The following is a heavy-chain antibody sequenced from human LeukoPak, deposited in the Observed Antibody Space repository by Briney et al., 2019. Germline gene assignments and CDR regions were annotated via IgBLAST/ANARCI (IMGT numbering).Heavy chain of an antibody. J-gene: IGHJ4*02. CDR2: IRYDGSNK. CDR3: AKDRFSSSFYYFDY. CDR1: GFTFSSYA. D-gene: IGHD6-13*01. Sequence: GGSLRLSCAASGFTFSSYAMSWVRQAPGKGLEWVAFIRYDGSNKYYADSVKGRFTISRDNSKNTLYLQMNSLRAEDTAVYYCAKDRFSSSFYYFDYWGQGTLVTVPS. V-gene: IGHV3-30*02.